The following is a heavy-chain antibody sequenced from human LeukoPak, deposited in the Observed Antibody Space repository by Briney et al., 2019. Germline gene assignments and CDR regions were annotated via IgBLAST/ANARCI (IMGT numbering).Heavy chain of an antibody. CDR3: AKGYCSSITCTMDA. CDR1: AFSFSRYA. J-gene: IGHJ4*02. CDR2: FSGSGGFT. V-gene: IGHV3-23*01. Sequence: PGGSLRLSCTASAFSFSRYALSWVRQAPGKGLEWVSSFSGSGGFTYYADSVKGRFTISRDNSKNMVFLQMESLRAEDTALYYCAKGYCSSITCTMDAWGQGTLVTVSS. D-gene: IGHD2-2*01.